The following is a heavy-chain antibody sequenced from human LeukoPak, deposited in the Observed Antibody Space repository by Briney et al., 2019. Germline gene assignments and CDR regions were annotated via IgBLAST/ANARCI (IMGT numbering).Heavy chain of an antibody. Sequence: GGSLRLSCAASGFTFSTYSMNWVRQAPGKGLEWVSSISSSSYIYYADSVKGRFTISRDNAKNSLYLQMNSLRAEDTAVYYCAREVYSSSWSYYFDYWGQGTLVTVSS. CDR3: AREVYSSSWSYYFDY. CDR1: GFTFSTYS. CDR2: ISSSSYI. J-gene: IGHJ4*02. V-gene: IGHV3-21*01. D-gene: IGHD6-13*01.